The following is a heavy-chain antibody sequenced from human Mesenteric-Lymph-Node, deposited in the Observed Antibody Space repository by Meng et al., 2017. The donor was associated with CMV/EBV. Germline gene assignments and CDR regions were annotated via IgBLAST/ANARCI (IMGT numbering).Heavy chain of an antibody. Sequence: SETLSLTCSVSGGPIDNHSHFWGWIRQPPGKGLEWIGSIYHSGSTYYNPSLKSRVTISVDTSKNQFSLKLSSVTAADTAVYYCARGTGRSYYFDYWGQGTLVTVSS. CDR2: IYHSGST. V-gene: IGHV4-39*07. D-gene: IGHD3/OR15-3a*01. CDR3: ARGTGRSYYFDY. J-gene: IGHJ4*02. CDR1: GGPIDNHSHF.